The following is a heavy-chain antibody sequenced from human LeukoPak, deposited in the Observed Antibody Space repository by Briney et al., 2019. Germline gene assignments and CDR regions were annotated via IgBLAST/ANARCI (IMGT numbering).Heavy chain of an antibody. Sequence: GGSLRLSCAASGFTFSSYAMHWVRQAPGKGLEWVAVISYDGSNKYYADSVKGRFTISRDNSENTLYLQMNSLRAEDTAVYYCARGYSSSWYSWFDPWGQGTLVTVSS. D-gene: IGHD6-13*01. CDR1: GFTFSSYA. V-gene: IGHV3-30-3*01. J-gene: IGHJ5*02. CDR3: ARGYSSSWYSWFDP. CDR2: ISYDGSNK.